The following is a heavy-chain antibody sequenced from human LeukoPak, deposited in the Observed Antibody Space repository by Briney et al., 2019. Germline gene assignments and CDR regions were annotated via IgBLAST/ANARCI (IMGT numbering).Heavy chain of an antibody. CDR3: ARARGDSTSYYFDY. CDR1: GFIFSDYY. J-gene: IGHJ4*02. V-gene: IGHV3-11*06. D-gene: IGHD2-21*02. Sequence: GGSLRLSCVASGFIFSDYYMSWIRQAPGKGLEWVSYISSSSSHTNYADSVKGRFTISRDNAKNSLYLQMSSLRAEDMALYYCARARGDSTSYYFDYWGLGTLATVSS. CDR2: ISSSSSHT.